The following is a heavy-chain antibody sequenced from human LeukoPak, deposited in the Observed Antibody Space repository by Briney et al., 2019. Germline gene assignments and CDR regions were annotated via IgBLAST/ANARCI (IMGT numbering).Heavy chain of an antibody. V-gene: IGHV4-34*01. CDR1: GGSFSGYY. D-gene: IGHD5-12*01. CDR2: INHSGST. CDR3: ARGRGYSSFDY. Sequence: PSETLSLTCAVYGGSFSGYYWSWIRQPPGKGLEWMGEINHSGSTNYNPSLKSRVTISVDTSKNQFSLNLNSVTAADTAVYYCARGRGYSSFDYWGQGTLVTVSS. J-gene: IGHJ4*02.